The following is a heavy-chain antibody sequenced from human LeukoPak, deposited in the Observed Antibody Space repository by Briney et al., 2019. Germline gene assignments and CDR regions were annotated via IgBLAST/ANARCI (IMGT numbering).Heavy chain of an antibody. CDR1: GFTFSSYS. CDR3: AKAVTPGGGPRDY. CDR2: ISSSSSYI. D-gene: IGHD2-15*01. Sequence: GGSLRLSCAASGFTFSSYSMNWVRQAPGKGLEWVSSISSSSSYIYYADSVKGRFTISRDNAKNSLYLQMNSLRAEDTAVYYCAKAVTPGGGPRDYWGQGTLVTVSS. J-gene: IGHJ4*02. V-gene: IGHV3-21*04.